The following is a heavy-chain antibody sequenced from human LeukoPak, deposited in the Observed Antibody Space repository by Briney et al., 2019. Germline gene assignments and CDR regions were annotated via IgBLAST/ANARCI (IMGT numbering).Heavy chain of an antibody. Sequence: SETLFLTCTVSGGSISSGDYYWSWFRQPPGKGLERIGYIYYSGSTYYTPYLKSRVNISVDTSKNQVSLKLSSVAAADTAVYYCARGRYYYGLGSFDYWGQGALVTVSS. D-gene: IGHD3-10*01. CDR2: IYYSGST. J-gene: IGHJ4*02. V-gene: IGHV4-30-4*01. CDR1: GGSISSGDYY. CDR3: ARGRYYYGLGSFDY.